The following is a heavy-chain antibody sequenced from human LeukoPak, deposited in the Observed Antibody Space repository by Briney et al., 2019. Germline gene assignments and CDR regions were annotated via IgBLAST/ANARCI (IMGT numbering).Heavy chain of an antibody. CDR1: GFIFSNYG. CDR3: AKDRVGAILYFDY. Sequence: GGSLRLSCAASGFIFSNYGMSWVRQAPGKGLEWVSAMSGSGSRTYYADSVEGRFTISRDNSKNTLYLQMSSLRVEDTALYYCAKDRVGAILYFDYWGQGTLVTVSS. J-gene: IGHJ4*02. CDR2: MSGSGSRT. D-gene: IGHD1-26*01. V-gene: IGHV3-23*01.